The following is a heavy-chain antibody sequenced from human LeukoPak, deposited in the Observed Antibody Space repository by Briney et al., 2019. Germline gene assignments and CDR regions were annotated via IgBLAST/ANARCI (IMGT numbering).Heavy chain of an antibody. CDR2: IWYDGSNK. Sequence: GGSLRLSCAASGFTFSSYGMHWVRQAPGKGLERVAVIWYDGSNKYYADSVKGRFTISRDNSKNTLYLQMNSLRAEDTAVYYCAKSPMTTVTTPDYWGQGTLVTVSS. D-gene: IGHD4-17*01. J-gene: IGHJ4*02. CDR1: GFTFSSYG. CDR3: AKSPMTTVTTPDY. V-gene: IGHV3-33*06.